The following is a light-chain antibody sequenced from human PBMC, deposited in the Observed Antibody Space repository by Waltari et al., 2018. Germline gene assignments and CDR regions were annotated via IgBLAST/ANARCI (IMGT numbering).Light chain of an antibody. V-gene: IGLV1-44*01. CDR1: RSHIRNNS. CDR2: NTN. J-gene: IGLJ3*02. Sequence: QSVLTQPPSASGPPGPTVTISCSWLRSHIRNNSLHLYQQLPRTAPKPRMYNTNQRPSGVPDRFSGSRSGTSASLAISGLQSEDEGDYYCSSWDDSLNGPAFGGGTKVTVL. CDR3: SSWDDSLNGPA.